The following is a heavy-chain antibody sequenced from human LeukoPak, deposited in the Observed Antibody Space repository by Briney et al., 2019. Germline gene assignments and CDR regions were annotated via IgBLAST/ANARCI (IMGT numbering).Heavy chain of an antibody. CDR2: IGTSSSTI. J-gene: IGHJ4*02. CDR1: GFSFPSHS. D-gene: IGHD3-3*01. Sequence: GGSLRLSCAASGFSFPSHSFHWVRQSPGKGLEWVAYIGTSSSTIYQAKSVKGRFSISRDNAKNSLFLQMDSLRVEDTAVYYCARDRGTFGVVDSCGQGTLVAVSS. V-gene: IGHV3-48*04. CDR3: ARDRGTFGVVDS.